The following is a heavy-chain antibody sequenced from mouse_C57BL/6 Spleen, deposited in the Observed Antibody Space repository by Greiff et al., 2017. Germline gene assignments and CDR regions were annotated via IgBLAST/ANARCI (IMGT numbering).Heavy chain of an antibody. Sequence: VQLQQSGPELVKPGASVKMSCKASGYTFTDYNMHWVKQSHGKSLEWIGYINPNNGGTSYNQKFKGKATLTVNKSSSTAYMELRSLTSEDSAVYYCARTSLRGEHYFDYWGQGTTLTVSS. CDR1: GYTFTDYN. V-gene: IGHV1-22*01. J-gene: IGHJ2*01. CDR3: ARTSLRGEHYFDY. D-gene: IGHD6-1*01. CDR2: INPNNGGT.